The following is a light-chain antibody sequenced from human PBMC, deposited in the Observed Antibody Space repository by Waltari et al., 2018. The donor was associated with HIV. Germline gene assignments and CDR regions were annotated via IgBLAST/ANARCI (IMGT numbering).Light chain of an antibody. J-gene: IGKJ5*01. CDR3: MQARQTPIT. CDR2: LGS. CDR1: QSILKSNGYNH. V-gene: IGKV2-28*01. Sequence: DIVMTQSPLSLSATPGEPASISCSSSQSILKSNGYNHLDRYLQKPGQSPQLLIYLGSNRASGVPDRFSGSGSGTDFTLKISRVEAEDVGVYYCMQARQTPITFGQGTRLEIK.